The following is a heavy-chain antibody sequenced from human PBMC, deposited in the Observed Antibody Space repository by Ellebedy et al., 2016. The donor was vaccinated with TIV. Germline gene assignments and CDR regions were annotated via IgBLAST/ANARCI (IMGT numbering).Heavy chain of an antibody. CDR3: AGARYYGSGSYPHPLDY. CDR1: GFTFNTYS. Sequence: GGSLRLSCAASGFTFNTYSMTWVRQAPGKGLDWVSYISGSSTYTNYADSVKGRFTISRDNAKNPLYLQMNSLRAEDTAVYYCAGARYYGSGSYPHPLDYWGQGTLVTVSS. V-gene: IGHV3-21*05. CDR2: ISGSSTYT. D-gene: IGHD3-10*01. J-gene: IGHJ4*02.